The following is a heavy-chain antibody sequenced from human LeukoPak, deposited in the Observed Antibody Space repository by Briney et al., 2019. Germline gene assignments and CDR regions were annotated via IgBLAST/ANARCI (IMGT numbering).Heavy chain of an antibody. CDR2: ISSTRIDI. CDR1: GFTFSTYS. V-gene: IGHV3-21*01. J-gene: IGHJ4*02. Sequence: PGGSLRLSCAASGFTFSTYSMNWVRQAPGKRLEWISSISSTRIDIYYADSVRGRFTISRDNAKNSLYLQMSSLRAEDTAVYYCARDTRHYYESSGYIRIEGSQDFDYWGQGTLVTVSS. D-gene: IGHD3-22*01. CDR3: ARDTRHYYESSGYIRIEGSQDFDY.